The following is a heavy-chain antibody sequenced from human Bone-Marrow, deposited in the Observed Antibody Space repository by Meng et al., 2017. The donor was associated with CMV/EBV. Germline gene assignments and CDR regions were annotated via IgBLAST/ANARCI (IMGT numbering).Heavy chain of an antibody. CDR2: VSWNGSRT. V-gene: IGHV3-19*01. CDR1: GFTFSNSD. CDR3: AKVFERFLEWSESYYFDY. Sequence: ESLKISCAASGFTFSNSDMNWVRQAPEKGLEWVSGVSWNGSRTHYADSVKGRFIISRDNSKNTLYLQMNSLRAEDTAVYYCAKVFERFLEWSESYYFDYWGQRTLVTVSS. D-gene: IGHD3-3*01. J-gene: IGHJ4*02.